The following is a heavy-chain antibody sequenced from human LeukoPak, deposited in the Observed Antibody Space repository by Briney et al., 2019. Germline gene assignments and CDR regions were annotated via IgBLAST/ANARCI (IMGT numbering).Heavy chain of an antibody. CDR1: GGSISSSSYY. J-gene: IGHJ6*03. CDR3: ARQEYSSGWLNYYYYYYMDV. Sequence: PSETLSLTCTVSGGSISSSSYYWGWIRQPPGKGLEWIGSIYYSGSTYYNPSLKSRVTISVDTSKNQFSLKLSSVTAADTAVYYCARQEYSSGWLNYYYYYYMDVWGKGTTVTVSS. CDR2: IYYSGST. D-gene: IGHD6-19*01. V-gene: IGHV4-39*01.